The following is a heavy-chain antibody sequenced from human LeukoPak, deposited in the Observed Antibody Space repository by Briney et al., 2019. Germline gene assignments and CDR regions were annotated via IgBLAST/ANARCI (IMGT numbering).Heavy chain of an antibody. CDR1: GFTFDDYA. J-gene: IGHJ5*02. CDR3: AKDSSAMVRGVTS. V-gene: IGHV3-9*01. CDR2: ISWNSGSI. Sequence: PGGSLRLSCAASGFTFDDYAMHWVRQAPGKGLEWVSGISWNSGSIGYADSVKGRSTISRDNAKNSLYLQMNSLRAEDTALYYCAKDSSAMVRGVTSWGQRTLVTVSS. D-gene: IGHD3-10*01.